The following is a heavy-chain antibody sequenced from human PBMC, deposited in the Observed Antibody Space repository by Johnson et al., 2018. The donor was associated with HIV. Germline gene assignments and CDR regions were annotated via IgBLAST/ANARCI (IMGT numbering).Heavy chain of an antibody. CDR1: GFTFSSYA. CDR2: ISYDGTHK. J-gene: IGHJ3*02. CDR3: ARDRYYGLAWGWAFDI. Sequence: VQLVESGGGVVRPGRSLRLSCAASGFTFSSYAMHWVRQAPGKGLEWVAVISYDGTHKYYADSVKGRFTISRDNSKNKLYLQTNRLRAEDTAVFYCARDRYYGLAWGWAFDIWGQGTMVTVSS. V-gene: IGHV3-30*04. D-gene: IGHD3-16*01.